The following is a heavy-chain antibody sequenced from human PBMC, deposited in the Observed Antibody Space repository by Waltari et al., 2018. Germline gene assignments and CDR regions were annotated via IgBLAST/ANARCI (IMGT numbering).Heavy chain of an antibody. D-gene: IGHD5-12*01. J-gene: IGHJ4*02. CDR1: GFTFGSCA. Sequence: DVQLVESGGGLVQPGESLRLSCAASGFTFGSCAMNWVRLAPGKGLGWVSSISGSGSNTYLADSVKGRFTISRDNSKNTLYLQMNSLTAEDSALYYCAKDRRGYDKDIEYWGQGALVIVSS. V-gene: IGHV3-23*04. CDR2: ISGSGSNT. CDR3: AKDRRGYDKDIEY.